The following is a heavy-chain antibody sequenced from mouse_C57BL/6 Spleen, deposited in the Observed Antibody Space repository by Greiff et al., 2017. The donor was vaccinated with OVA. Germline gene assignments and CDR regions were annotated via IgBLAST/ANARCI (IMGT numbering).Heavy chain of an antibody. Sequence: EVKLEESGPGLVKPSQSLSLTCSVTGYSITSGYYWNWIRQFPGNKLEWMGYISYDGSNNYNPSLKNRISITRDTSKNQFFLKLNSVTTEDTATYYCAREVLYYSNFDYWGQGTTLTVSS. CDR1: GYSITSGYY. D-gene: IGHD2-5*01. V-gene: IGHV3-6*01. CDR3: AREVLYYSNFDY. J-gene: IGHJ2*01. CDR2: ISYDGSN.